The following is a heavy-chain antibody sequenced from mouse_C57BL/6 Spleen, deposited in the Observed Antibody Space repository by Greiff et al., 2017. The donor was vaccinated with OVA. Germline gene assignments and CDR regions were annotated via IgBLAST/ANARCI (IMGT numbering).Heavy chain of an antibody. Sequence: VQLVESGAELVRPGASVKLSCKASGYTFTDYYINWVKQRPGQGLEWIARIYPGSGNTYYNEKFKGKATLTAEKSSSTAYMQLSSLTSEDSAVYFCARAGMAYYFDYWGQGTTLTVSS. CDR3: ARAGMAYYFDY. D-gene: IGHD4-1*01. J-gene: IGHJ2*01. V-gene: IGHV1-76*01. CDR1: GYTFTDYY. CDR2: IYPGSGNT.